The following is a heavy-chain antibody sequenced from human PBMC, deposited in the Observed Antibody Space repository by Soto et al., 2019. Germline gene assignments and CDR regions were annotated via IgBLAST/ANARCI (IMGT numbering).Heavy chain of an antibody. D-gene: IGHD1-26*01. V-gene: IGHV4-59*01. CDR3: VRAHRGRAKGANVGAPYFEY. J-gene: IGHJ4*02. CDR1: GDSMSSDY. Sequence: QVQLQESGPGLVKPSETLSLTCAVSGDSMSSDYWTWIRQPPGKGLELLGYIDYSGITNYSPSLKRLLTIAGATSKGEFALKLNSVTAAATAGYYCVRAHRGRAKGANVGAPYFEYWGQGNLVTVSS. CDR2: IDYSGIT.